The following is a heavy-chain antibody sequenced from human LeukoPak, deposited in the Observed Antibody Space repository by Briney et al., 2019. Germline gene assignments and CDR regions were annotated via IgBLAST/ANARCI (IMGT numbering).Heavy chain of an antibody. CDR3: AALVGATSLDY. D-gene: IGHD1-26*01. J-gene: IGHJ4*02. CDR2: IYYSGST. V-gene: IGHV4-59*08. Sequence: SETLSLTCTVSGGSISSYYWSWIRQPPGKGLEWIGYIYYSGSTNYNPSLKGRVTISVDTSKNQFSLKLSSVTAADTAVYYCAALVGATSLDYWGQGTLVTVSS. CDR1: GGSISSYY.